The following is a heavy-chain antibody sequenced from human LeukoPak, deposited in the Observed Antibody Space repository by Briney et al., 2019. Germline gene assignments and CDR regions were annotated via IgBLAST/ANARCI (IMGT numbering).Heavy chain of an antibody. CDR1: GYTFTSYG. CDR3: ARGVKNYDFWSGYYLDY. CDR2: ISVFNDNT. Sequence: ASVKVSCKASGYTFTSYGISWVRQAPGQGLEWMVWISVFNDNTNYAQKLQGRVTMTTDTSTSTAYMELRSLRSDDTAVYYCARGVKNYDFWSGYYLDYWGQGTLVTVSS. J-gene: IGHJ4*02. D-gene: IGHD3-3*01. V-gene: IGHV1-18*01.